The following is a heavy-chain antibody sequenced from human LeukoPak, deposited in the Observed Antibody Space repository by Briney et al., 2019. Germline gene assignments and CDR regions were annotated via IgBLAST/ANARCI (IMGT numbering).Heavy chain of an antibody. CDR3: AKDRNSAFYGATDP. CDR1: GFTFSSYA. V-gene: IGHV3-23*01. J-gene: IGHJ5*02. D-gene: IGHD4-17*01. Sequence: GGSLRLSCAASGFTFSSYAMSWVRQAPGRGLEWVSAISGSGGSTYYADSVKGRFTISRDNSKNTLYLQMNSLRAEDTAVYYCAKDRNSAFYGATDPWGQGSLVTVSS. CDR2: ISGSGGST.